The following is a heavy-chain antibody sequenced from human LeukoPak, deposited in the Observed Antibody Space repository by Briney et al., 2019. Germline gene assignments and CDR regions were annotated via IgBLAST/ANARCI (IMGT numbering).Heavy chain of an antibody. J-gene: IGHJ6*03. V-gene: IGHV1-18*01. CDR3: ARDRGSGWSRYYYYMDV. D-gene: IGHD6-19*01. Sequence: ASVKVSCKASGYTFTSYGISWVRQAPGQGLEWTGWISAYNGNTNYAQKLQGRVTMTTDTSTSTAYMELRSLRSDDTAVYYCARDRGSGWSRYYYYMDVWGKGTTVTVSS. CDR2: ISAYNGNT. CDR1: GYTFTSYG.